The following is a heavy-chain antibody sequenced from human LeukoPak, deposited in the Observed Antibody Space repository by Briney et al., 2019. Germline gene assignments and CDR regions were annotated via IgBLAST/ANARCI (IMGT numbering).Heavy chain of an antibody. CDR1: GGSVSSDNYY. Sequence: PSETLSPTCTVSGGSVSSDNYYWSWIRQPPGKGLEWIGYVHYSGSTNYNSSLKSRVTISVDTSKNQFSLKLSSVTAADTAVYYCAGGPVYCSGGSCATSYWGQGTLVTVSS. CDR2: VHYSGST. CDR3: AGGPVYCSGGSCATSY. V-gene: IGHV4-61*01. D-gene: IGHD2-15*01. J-gene: IGHJ4*02.